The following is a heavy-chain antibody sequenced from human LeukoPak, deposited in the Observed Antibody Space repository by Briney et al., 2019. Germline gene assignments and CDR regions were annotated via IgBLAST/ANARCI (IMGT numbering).Heavy chain of an antibody. CDR2: IYYSGST. CDR1: GGSISSSSYY. J-gene: IGHJ4*02. CDR3: ASIAVAGNTY. Sequence: SETLSLTCTVSGGSISSSSYYWGWIRQPPGKGLEWIGSIYYSGSTYYNPSLKSRVTIPVDTSKNQFSLKLSSVTAADTAVYYCASIAVAGNTYWGQGTLVTVSS. V-gene: IGHV4-39*07. D-gene: IGHD6-19*01.